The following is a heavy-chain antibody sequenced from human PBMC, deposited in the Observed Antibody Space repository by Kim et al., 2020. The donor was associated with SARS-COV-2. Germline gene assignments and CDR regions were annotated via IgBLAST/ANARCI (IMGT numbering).Heavy chain of an antibody. CDR3: ARGRGYYDSSGYYYY. D-gene: IGHD3-22*01. CDR1: GGSFSGYY. CDR2: INHSGST. Sequence: SETLSLTCAVYGGSFSGYYWSWIRQPPGKGLEWIGEINHSGSTNYNPSLKSRVTISVDTSKNQFSLKLSSLTAADTAVYYCARGRGYYDSSGYYYYWGQG. V-gene: IGHV4-34*01. J-gene: IGHJ4*02.